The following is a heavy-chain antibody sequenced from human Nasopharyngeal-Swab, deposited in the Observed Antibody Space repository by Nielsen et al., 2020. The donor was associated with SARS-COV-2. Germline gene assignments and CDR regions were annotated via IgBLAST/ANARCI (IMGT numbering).Heavy chain of an antibody. CDR2: INPNSGGT. Sequence: ASVTVSCQASGYTFTGYSMHWVRQAPGQGLEWMGRINPNSGGTNYAQKFQGRVTMTRDTSISTAYMELSRLRSDDTAVYYCARDWEQQHDAFDIWGQGTMVTVSS. CDR3: ARDWEQQHDAFDI. CDR1: GYTFTGYS. V-gene: IGHV1-2*06. D-gene: IGHD6-13*01. J-gene: IGHJ3*02.